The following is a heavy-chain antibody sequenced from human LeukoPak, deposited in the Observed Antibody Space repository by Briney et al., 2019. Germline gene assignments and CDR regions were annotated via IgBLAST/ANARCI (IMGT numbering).Heavy chain of an antibody. Sequence: LAGGSLRLSCAASGFTFDDYAMHWVRQAPGKGLEWVSGISWNSGSIGYADSVKGRFTISRDNAKNSLYLQMNSLRAEDTAVYYCARVASSTWGYYYMDVWGKGTTVTISS. D-gene: IGHD6-13*01. J-gene: IGHJ6*03. CDR1: GFTFDDYA. CDR2: ISWNSGSI. V-gene: IGHV3-9*01. CDR3: ARVASSTWGYYYMDV.